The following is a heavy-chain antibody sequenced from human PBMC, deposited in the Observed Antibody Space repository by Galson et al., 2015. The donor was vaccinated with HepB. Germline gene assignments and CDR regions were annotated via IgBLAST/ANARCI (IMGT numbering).Heavy chain of an antibody. CDR1: GGTFSSYA. D-gene: IGHD2-2*01. CDR2: IIPIFGTA. CDR3: AREGSIVVVPAAPELEPGAFDI. Sequence: SVKVSCKASGGTFSSYAISWVRQAPGQGLEWMGGIIPIFGTANYAQKFQGRVTITADESTSTAYMELSSLRSEDTAVYYCAREGSIVVVPAAPELEPGAFDIWGQGTMDTVSS. V-gene: IGHV1-69*13. J-gene: IGHJ3*02.